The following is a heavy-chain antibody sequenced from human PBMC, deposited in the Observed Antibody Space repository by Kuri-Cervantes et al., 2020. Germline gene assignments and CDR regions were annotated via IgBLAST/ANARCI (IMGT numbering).Heavy chain of an antibody. V-gene: IGHV3-11*04. CDR3: ARGSYYYDSSGFTA. Sequence: GESLKISCAASGFTFSDYYMSWIRQAPGKGLEWVSYIGSSGSTIYYADSVKGRFTISRDNAKNSLYLQMNSLRAGDTAVYYCARGSYYYDSSGFTAWGQGTLVTVSS. CDR2: IGSSGSTI. CDR1: GFTFSDYY. D-gene: IGHD3-22*01. J-gene: IGHJ5*02.